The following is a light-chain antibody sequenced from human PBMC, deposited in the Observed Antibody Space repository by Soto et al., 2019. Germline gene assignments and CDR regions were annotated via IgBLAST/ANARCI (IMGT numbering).Light chain of an antibody. J-gene: IGKJ4*01. V-gene: IGKV1-27*01. CDR3: QHYNSAPPAGI. CDR1: QGINNH. CDR2: AAS. Sequence: DFQMTQSPSSLSASVGDRVTITCRASQGINNHLAWFQQKPGKVPKVLIYAASTLQSGVPSRFSGSGSGTDFTLTISSLQPEDVATYYCQHYNSAPPAGIFGGGTKVEIK.